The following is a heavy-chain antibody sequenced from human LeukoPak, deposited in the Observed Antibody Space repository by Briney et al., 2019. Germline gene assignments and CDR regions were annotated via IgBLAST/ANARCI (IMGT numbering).Heavy chain of an antibody. J-gene: IGHJ4*02. CDR3: TRSLVF. V-gene: IGHV1-18*01. D-gene: IGHD3-10*01. CDR1: GYAFSTSG. Sequence: ASVKVSCMASGYAFSTSGITWVRQAPGRGLEWIGWISAVNGNTSYAEKFLDRVTMTTDTATSTACMELGSLTSDDTAVYFCTRSLVFWGQGTQVTVSP. CDR2: ISAVNGNT.